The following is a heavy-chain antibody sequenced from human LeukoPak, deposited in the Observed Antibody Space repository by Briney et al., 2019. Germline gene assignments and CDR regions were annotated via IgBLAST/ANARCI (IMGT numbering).Heavy chain of an antibody. CDR3: ARVGRGSGMDV. CDR2: IYHSGST. J-gene: IGHJ6*02. V-gene: IGHV4-4*01. D-gene: IGHD3-16*01. Sequence: SETLSLTCTVSGGSISSNWWSWVRQPPGKGLEWIGEIYHSGSTNYNPSLKSRVTISVDKSKNQFSLKLSSVTAADTAVYCCARVGRGSGMDVWGQGTMVTVSS. CDR1: GGSISSNW.